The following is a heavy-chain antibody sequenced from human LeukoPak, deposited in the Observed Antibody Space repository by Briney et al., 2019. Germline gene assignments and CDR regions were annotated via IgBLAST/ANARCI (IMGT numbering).Heavy chain of an antibody. Sequence: NRGESLKISCKGSGYSFSTYWIGWVRQMPGKGLEWMGIIYPGDSDTRYSPSFQGQVTISADKSISTAYLQWSSLKASDTAMYYCARRGYRSGANAFDIWGQGTMVTVSS. J-gene: IGHJ3*02. CDR2: IYPGDSDT. CDR1: GYSFSTYW. V-gene: IGHV5-51*01. CDR3: ARRGYRSGANAFDI. D-gene: IGHD6-19*01.